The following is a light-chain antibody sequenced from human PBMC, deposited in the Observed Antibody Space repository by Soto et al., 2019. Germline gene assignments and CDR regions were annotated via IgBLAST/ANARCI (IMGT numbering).Light chain of an antibody. J-gene: IGLJ1*01. CDR1: SSDVGGYNY. Sequence: QSVLTQPPSASGSPGQSVTISCTGTSSDVGGYNYVSWYQQHPGKAPKIMIYEVTKRPSGVPDRFSGSKSGNTASLTVSGLQAEDEADYYCRSYVSGQIYVFGTGTKVTVL. CDR3: RSYVSGQIYV. V-gene: IGLV2-8*01. CDR2: EVT.